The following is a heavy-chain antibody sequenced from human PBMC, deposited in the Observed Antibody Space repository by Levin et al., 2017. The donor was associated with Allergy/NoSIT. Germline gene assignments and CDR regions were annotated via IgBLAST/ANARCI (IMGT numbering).Heavy chain of an antibody. D-gene: IGHD2-15*01. V-gene: IGHV4-4*07. CDR2: VHSIGTT. J-gene: IGHJ5*01. Sequence: SETLSLTCTVSGDSLNGYYWSWLRQRSGKGLEWIGRVHSIGTTSYNPSLKNRRNIILDTVKNQFSLVMTSVTAADTAAYYCARRGGYCSDKICTWFDPWGQG. CDR1: GDSLNGYY. CDR3: ARRGGYCSDKICTWFDP.